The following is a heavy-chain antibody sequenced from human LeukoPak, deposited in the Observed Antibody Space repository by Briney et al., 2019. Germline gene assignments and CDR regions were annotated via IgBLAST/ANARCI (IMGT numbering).Heavy chain of an antibody. Sequence: SETLSLTCTVSGGSISSGDYYWSWIRQPPGKGLEWIGYIYYSGSTYYNPSLKSRVTISVDTSKNQFSLKLSSVTAADTAVYYCARAGVGRAATYYFDYWGQGALVTVSS. CDR1: GGSISSGDYY. CDR2: IYYSGST. CDR3: ARAGVGRAATYYFDY. J-gene: IGHJ4*02. D-gene: IGHD6-13*01. V-gene: IGHV4-30-4*01.